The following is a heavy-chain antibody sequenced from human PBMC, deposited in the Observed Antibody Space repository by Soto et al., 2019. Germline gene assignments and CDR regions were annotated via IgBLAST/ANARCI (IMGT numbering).Heavy chain of an antibody. Sequence: PGGSLRLSCAASGFTFSSYAMSWVRQAPGKGLERVSAISGSGGSTYYADSVKGRFTISRDNSKNTLYLQMNSLRAEDTAVYYCAKTPGADFWSGYYDFGAFDIWGQGTMVTVSS. V-gene: IGHV3-23*01. CDR2: ISGSGGST. CDR1: GFTFSSYA. CDR3: AKTPGADFWSGYYDFGAFDI. J-gene: IGHJ3*02. D-gene: IGHD3-3*01.